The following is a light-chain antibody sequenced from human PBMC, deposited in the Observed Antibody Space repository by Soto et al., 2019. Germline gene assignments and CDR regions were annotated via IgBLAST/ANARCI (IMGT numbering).Light chain of an antibody. J-gene: IGKJ1*01. V-gene: IGKV1-5*01. Sequence: DIQMTQSPSTLSASVGDRVTITCRASQSISSWLAWYQQKPGKAPKLLIYDASSLESGVPSRFSGSGSGTEFTLSISSLQPDYFATYYCQQYNSYSWTFGQVTKVEIK. CDR1: QSISSW. CDR2: DAS. CDR3: QQYNSYSWT.